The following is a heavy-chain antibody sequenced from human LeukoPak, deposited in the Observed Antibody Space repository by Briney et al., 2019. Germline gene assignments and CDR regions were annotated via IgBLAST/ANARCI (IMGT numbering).Heavy chain of an antibody. D-gene: IGHD2-21*02. Sequence: GGSLRLSCAASGFTFGNYAVSWVRQAPGKGLEWVSTISGSGGSTYYADSVKGRFSISRDNSKNTLYLQMNSLRAEDTAVYYCAKDFTAIPYYFDYWGQGTLVTVSS. CDR2: ISGSGGST. J-gene: IGHJ4*02. CDR1: GFTFGNYA. V-gene: IGHV3-23*01. CDR3: AKDFTAIPYYFDY.